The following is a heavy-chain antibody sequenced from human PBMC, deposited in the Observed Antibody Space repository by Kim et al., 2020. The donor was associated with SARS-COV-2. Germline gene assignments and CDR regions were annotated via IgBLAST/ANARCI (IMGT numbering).Heavy chain of an antibody. D-gene: IGHD2-2*01. CDR2: IDPSDSYT. V-gene: IGHV5-10-1*01. J-gene: IGHJ6*02. CDR3: ASLDIVVVPAASGLYYYGMDV. Sequence: GASLQISCKGSGYSFTSYWISWVRQMPGKGLEWMGRIDPSDSYTNYSPSFQGHVTISADKSISTAYLQWSSLKASDTAMYYCASLDIVVVPAASGLYYYGMDVWGQGTTVTVSS. CDR1: GYSFTSYW.